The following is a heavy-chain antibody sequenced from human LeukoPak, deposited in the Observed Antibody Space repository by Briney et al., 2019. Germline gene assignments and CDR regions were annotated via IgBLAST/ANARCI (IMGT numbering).Heavy chain of an antibody. V-gene: IGHV3-23*01. J-gene: IGHJ4*02. CDR2: ISGSGGRT. CDR1: GFTFSGYA. CDR3: AKAHVYSSSWYGY. D-gene: IGHD6-13*01. Sequence: GGSLRLSCAASGFTFSGYAMSWVRQAPGKGLEWVSAISGSGGRTYYAEYVKGRFTISRDNSKNTLYLQMNSLRAEDTAVYYCAKAHVYSSSWYGYWGQGTLVTVSS.